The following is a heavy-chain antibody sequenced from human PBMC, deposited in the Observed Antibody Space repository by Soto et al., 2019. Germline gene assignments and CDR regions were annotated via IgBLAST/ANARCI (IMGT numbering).Heavy chain of an antibody. V-gene: IGHV1-69*02. D-gene: IGHD2-2*01. CDR3: ARVGEDIVVVPAAADDAFDI. CDR2: IIPILGIA. J-gene: IGHJ3*02. CDR1: GGTFSSYT. Sequence: QVQLVQSGAEVKKPGSSVKVSCKASGGTFSSYTISWVRQAPGQGLEWMGRIIPILGIANYAQKFQGRVTIPADKSTSTAYMELSSLRSEDTAVYYCARVGEDIVVVPAAADDAFDIWGQGTMVTVSS.